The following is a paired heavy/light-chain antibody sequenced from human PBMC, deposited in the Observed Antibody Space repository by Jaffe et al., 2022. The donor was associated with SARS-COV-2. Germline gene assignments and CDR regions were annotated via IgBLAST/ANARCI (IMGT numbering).Heavy chain of an antibody. Sequence: EVQLLESGGGLVQPGGSLRLSCAASGFTFSTYAMNWVRQAPGKGLEWVSTIGGSGVNTNYADSVKGRFTISRDNSKNTLSLQMDSLRAEDTAVYYCAIYCGSSTCKPYGMDVWGQGTTVTVSS. CDR2: IGGSGVNT. V-gene: IGHV3-23*01. CDR1: GFTFSTYA. CDR3: AIYCGSSTCKPYGMDV. J-gene: IGHJ6*02. D-gene: IGHD2-2*01.
Light chain of an antibody. Sequence: DIQMTQSPSSLSASVGDRVTITCRASQGISNYLAWFQHKPGKAPKSLIYAASSLQSGVPSRFSGSGSGTDFTLTISSLQPEDFATYYCQHYYNYPLTFGQGTKVEIK. J-gene: IGKJ1*01. V-gene: IGKV1-16*01. CDR2: AAS. CDR1: QGISNY. CDR3: QHYYNYPLT.